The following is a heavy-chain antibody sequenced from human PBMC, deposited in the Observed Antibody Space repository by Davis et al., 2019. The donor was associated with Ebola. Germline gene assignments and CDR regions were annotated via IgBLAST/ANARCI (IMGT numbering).Heavy chain of an antibody. D-gene: IGHD3-22*01. CDR3: ARDRDYYDRSAYHPRGWLDR. J-gene: IGHJ5*02. CDR2: FGTGGDT. Sequence: GESLKISCETSGFIFSNYVMSWVRQAPGKGLEWVSTFGTGGDTYYADSVKGRFTISRDNAKNSLYLQMNILRAEDTAVYSCARDRDYYDRSAYHPRGWLDRWGQGTLVTVSS. CDR1: GFIFSNYV. V-gene: IGHV3-69-1*01.